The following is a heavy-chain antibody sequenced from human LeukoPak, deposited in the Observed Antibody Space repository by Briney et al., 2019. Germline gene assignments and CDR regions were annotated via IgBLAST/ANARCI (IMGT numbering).Heavy chain of an antibody. CDR3: VNKPAGFDP. CDR2: INPSGGST. V-gene: IGHV3-23*01. Sequence: PGGSLRLSCAASGFTFSTSALGWVSQAPGKGLEWVSSINPSGGSTYYADFVKGRFIISRDNSKSTLYLQMNSLRAEDTAVYYCVNKPAGFDPWGQGTLVTVSS. CDR1: GFTFSTSA. J-gene: IGHJ5*02. D-gene: IGHD1-14*01.